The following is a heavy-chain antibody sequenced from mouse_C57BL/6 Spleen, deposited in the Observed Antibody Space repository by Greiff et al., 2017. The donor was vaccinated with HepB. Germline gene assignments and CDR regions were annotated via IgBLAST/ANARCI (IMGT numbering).Heavy chain of an antibody. CDR3: TKDDYDGEAY. V-gene: IGHV14-4*01. CDR2: IDPENGDT. Sequence: EVKLQESGAELVRPGASVKLSCTASGFNIKDDYMHWVKQRPEQGLEWIGWIDPENGDTEYASKFQGKATITADTSSNTAYLQLSSLTSEDTAVYYCTKDDYDGEAYWGQGTLVTVSA. D-gene: IGHD2-4*01. CDR1: GFNIKDDY. J-gene: IGHJ3*01.